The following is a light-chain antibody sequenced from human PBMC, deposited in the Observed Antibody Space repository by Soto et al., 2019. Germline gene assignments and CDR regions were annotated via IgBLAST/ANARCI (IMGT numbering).Light chain of an antibody. Sequence: QSVLTQPASVSGSPGQSITISCTGTSSDIRGYNYVSWYQHHPGKAPKLIIYDVTNRPSGVSNLFSGSKSGNTASLTISGLQPEDEADYYCNSYTTSNTRQIVFGTGTKVTVL. V-gene: IGLV2-14*03. J-gene: IGLJ1*01. CDR2: DVT. CDR1: SSDIRGYNY. CDR3: NSYTTSNTRQIV.